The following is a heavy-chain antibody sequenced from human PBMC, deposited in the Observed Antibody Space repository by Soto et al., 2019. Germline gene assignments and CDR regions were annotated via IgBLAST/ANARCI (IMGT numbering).Heavy chain of an antibody. CDR3: ASVGYYDFWSGYYRDYYYGMDV. CDR1: GGSFSGYY. Sequence: QVQLQQWGAGLLKPSETLSLTCAVYGGSFSGYYWSWIRQPPGKGLEWIGEINHSGSTNYNPSLKSRVTISVDTSKNKFSLKLSSVTAADTAVYYCASVGYYDFWSGYYRDYYYGMDVWGQGTTVTVSS. D-gene: IGHD3-3*01. V-gene: IGHV4-34*01. CDR2: INHSGST. J-gene: IGHJ6*02.